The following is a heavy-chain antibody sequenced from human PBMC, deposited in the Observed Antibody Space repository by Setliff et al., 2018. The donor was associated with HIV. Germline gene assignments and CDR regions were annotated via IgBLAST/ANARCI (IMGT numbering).Heavy chain of an antibody. CDR1: GFTFTRDA. CDR3: AKSGVRPHPSHDYYYYGMDV. CDR2: IGGGGSPT. J-gene: IGHJ6*02. V-gene: IGHV3-23*01. Sequence: LSLSCAASGFTFTRDAMTWVRQAPGKGLEWVSSIGGGGSPTFYAGSVKGRFTISRDNSKNTLYLQMNSLRAEDTAVYYCAKSGVRPHPSHDYYYYGMDVWGQGTTVTVSS. D-gene: IGHD1-1*01.